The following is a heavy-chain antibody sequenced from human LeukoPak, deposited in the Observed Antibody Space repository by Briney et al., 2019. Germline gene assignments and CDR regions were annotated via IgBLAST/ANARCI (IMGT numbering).Heavy chain of an antibody. J-gene: IGHJ4*02. Sequence: GRSLRLSCAASGFTFSSYGMHWVRQAPGKGLEWVAVISYDGSNKYYADSVKGRFTISRDNSKNTLYLQMNSLRAEDTAVYYCAKPGADYGGNPPLGNVFDYWGQGTLVTVSS. CDR1: GFTFSSYG. CDR3: AKPGADYGGNPPLGNVFDY. D-gene: IGHD4-23*01. CDR2: ISYDGSNK. V-gene: IGHV3-30*18.